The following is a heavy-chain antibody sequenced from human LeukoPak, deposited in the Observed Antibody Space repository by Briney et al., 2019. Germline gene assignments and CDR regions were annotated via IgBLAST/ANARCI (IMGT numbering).Heavy chain of an antibody. V-gene: IGHV3-30-3*01. CDR2: ISCDGSNK. CDR3: ARDHQPQWELLGY. CDR1: GFTFSSYA. D-gene: IGHD1-26*01. J-gene: IGHJ4*02. Sequence: GRSLRLSCAASGFTFSSYAMHWVRQAPGKGLEWVAVISCDGSNKYYADSVKGRFTISRDNSKNTLYLQMNSLRAEDTAVYYCARDHQPQWELLGYWGQGTLVTVSS.